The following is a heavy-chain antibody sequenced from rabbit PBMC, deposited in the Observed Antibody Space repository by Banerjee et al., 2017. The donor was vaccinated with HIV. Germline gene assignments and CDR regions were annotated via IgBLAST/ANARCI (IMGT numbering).Heavy chain of an antibody. J-gene: IGHJ6*01. Sequence: FSSSYWICWVRQAPGKGLEWIGCINTISGSTYYASWAKGRLTISKTSWTTVTLQMTSLTAADTATYFCARADGGYGYPLNLWGPGTLVTVS. D-gene: IGHD6-1*01. CDR3: ARADGGYGYPLNL. V-gene: IGHV1S45*01. CDR1: FSSSYW. CDR2: INTISGST.